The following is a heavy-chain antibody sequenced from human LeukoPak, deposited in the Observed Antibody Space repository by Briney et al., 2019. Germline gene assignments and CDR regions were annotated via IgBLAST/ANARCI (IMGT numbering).Heavy chain of an antibody. V-gene: IGHV1-2*02. Sequence: ASVKVSCKASGYTFTGYYMHWVRQAPGQGLEWMGWINPNSGGTNYAQKFQGRATMTRDTSISTAYMELSRLRSDDTAVYYCARPSYSGSSLSYWGQGTLVTVSS. CDR2: INPNSGGT. CDR1: GYTFTGYY. J-gene: IGHJ4*02. D-gene: IGHD1-26*01. CDR3: ARPSYSGSSLSY.